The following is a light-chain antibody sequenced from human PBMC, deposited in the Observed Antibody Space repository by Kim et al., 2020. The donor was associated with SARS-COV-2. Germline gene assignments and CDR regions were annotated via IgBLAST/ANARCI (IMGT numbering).Light chain of an antibody. Sequence: QSALTQPPSASGSPGQSVTISCTGTSSDVGGYNYVSWYQQHPGKAPKLMIYEVSKRPSGVPDRFSGSKSGYTASLTVSGLQAEDEAVYYCSSYAGSNTWVFGGGTQLTVL. CDR1: SSDVGGYNY. J-gene: IGLJ3*02. CDR2: EVS. V-gene: IGLV2-8*01. CDR3: SSYAGSNTWV.